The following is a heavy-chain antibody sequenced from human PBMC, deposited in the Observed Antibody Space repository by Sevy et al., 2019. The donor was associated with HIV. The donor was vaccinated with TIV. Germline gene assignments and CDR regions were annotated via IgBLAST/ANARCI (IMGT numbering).Heavy chain of an antibody. CDR1: GFTFSNYW. Sequence: GGSLRLSCAASGFTFSNYWMSWVRQAPGKGLEWVANIKQDGSEKYYVDSVKGRFTISRDNAKNSLSLQMNSLRAGDTAMYYCAREKGQGWFDPWGQGTLVTVSS. V-gene: IGHV3-7*01. CDR2: IKQDGSEK. CDR3: AREKGQGWFDP. J-gene: IGHJ5*02.